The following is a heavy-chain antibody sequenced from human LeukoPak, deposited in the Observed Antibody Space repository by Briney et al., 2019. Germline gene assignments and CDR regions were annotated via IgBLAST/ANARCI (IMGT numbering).Heavy chain of an antibody. Sequence: SETLSLTRTVSGGSISNYHWSWIRQPPGRGLEWIGYMYDTGRTDYKHNPSLKSRVTTSLDTSKNQFSLRLSSVTAADTALYFCARVLLGGGAFDFWGQGTMVTVSS. CDR2: MYDTGRT. J-gene: IGHJ3*01. CDR3: ARVLLGGGAFDF. V-gene: IGHV4-59*01. CDR1: GGSISNYH. D-gene: IGHD1-26*01.